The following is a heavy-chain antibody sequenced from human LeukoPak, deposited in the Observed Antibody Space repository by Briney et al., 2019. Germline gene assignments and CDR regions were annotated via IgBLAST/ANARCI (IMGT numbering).Heavy chain of an antibody. J-gene: IGHJ4*02. CDR3: ARADYYDSSGYYPFDY. D-gene: IGHD3-22*01. CDR2: IYHSGST. CDR1: GYSISSGYY. Sequence: PSETLSLTCTVSGYSISSGYYWGWIRQPPGKGLEWIGSIYHSGSTYYNPSLKSRVTISVDTSKNQFSLKLSSVTAADTAVYYCARADYYDSSGYYPFDYWGQGTLVTVSS. V-gene: IGHV4-38-2*02.